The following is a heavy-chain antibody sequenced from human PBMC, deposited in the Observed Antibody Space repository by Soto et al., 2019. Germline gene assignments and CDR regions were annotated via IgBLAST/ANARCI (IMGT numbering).Heavy chain of an antibody. J-gene: IGHJ4*02. CDR3: ANSYYDILTGYIV. Sequence: QVQLVESGGGVVQPGRSLRLSCAASGFTFSSYGMHWVGQAPGKRLEWVAVISYDGSNKYYADSVKGRFTISRDNSKNTLYLQMNSLRAEDTAVYYCANSYYDILTGYIVWGQGTLVTVSS. V-gene: IGHV3-30*18. D-gene: IGHD3-9*01. CDR2: ISYDGSNK. CDR1: GFTFSSYG.